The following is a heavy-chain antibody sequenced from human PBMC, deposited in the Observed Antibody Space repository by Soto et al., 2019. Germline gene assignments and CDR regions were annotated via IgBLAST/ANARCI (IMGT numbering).Heavy chain of an antibody. Sequence: SETLSLTCAVYGGSFSGYYWTWIRQSPGKGLEWIGQISYSGSTNYNPSLKSRVFISIGTSNNQFFLELTSVTAADTAVYYCARVRGNQLLGWFDPWGQGTLGTVSS. CDR1: GGSFSGYY. V-gene: IGHV4-34*01. CDR3: ARVRGNQLLGWFDP. D-gene: IGHD2-2*01. J-gene: IGHJ5*02. CDR2: ISYSGST.